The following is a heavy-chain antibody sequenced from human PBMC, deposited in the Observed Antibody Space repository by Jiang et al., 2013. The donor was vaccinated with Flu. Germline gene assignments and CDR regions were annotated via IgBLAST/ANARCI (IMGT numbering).Heavy chain of an antibody. D-gene: IGHD3-10*01. V-gene: IGHV6-1*01. CDR3: ARGIWFGELLYHNWFDP. Sequence: SQTLSLTCAISGDSVSSNSAAWNWIRQSPSRGLEWLGRTYYRSKWYNDYAVSVKSRITINPDTSKNQFSLQLNSVTPEDTAVYYCARGIWFGELLYHNWFDPWGQGTLVTVSS. CDR1: GDSVSSNSAA. CDR2: TYYRSKWYN. J-gene: IGHJ5*02.